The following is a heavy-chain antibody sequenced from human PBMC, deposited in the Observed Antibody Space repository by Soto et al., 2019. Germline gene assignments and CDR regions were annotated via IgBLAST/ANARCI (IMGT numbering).Heavy chain of an antibody. CDR2: INPHGGST. J-gene: IGHJ5*02. D-gene: IGHD1-26*01. Sequence: ASVKVSCKAPRDTFTSYYITWVRQAPGQGLEWMGVINPHGGSTAYAQKFKGRVALTRDTSASTVYMEVSSLTSEDTAMCYCARSSGGNFGIIIEGTNWFAPWGQGTLVTVSS. CDR1: RDTFTSYY. V-gene: IGHV1-46*01. CDR3: ARSSGGNFGIIIEGTNWFAP.